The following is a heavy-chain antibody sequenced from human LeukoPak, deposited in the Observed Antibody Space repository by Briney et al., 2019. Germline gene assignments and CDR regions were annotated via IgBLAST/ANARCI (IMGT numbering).Heavy chain of an antibody. V-gene: IGHV4-4*07. J-gene: IGHJ4*02. CDR2: IYTSGST. Sequence: PSETLSLTCTVPGGSISSYYWSWIRQPAGKGLEWIGRIYTSGSTNYNPSLKSRVTMSVDTSKNQFSLKLSSVTAADTAVYYCARGRDGYNYEYYFDYWGQGTLVTVSS. CDR3: ARGRDGYNYEYYFDY. CDR1: GGSISSYY. D-gene: IGHD5-24*01.